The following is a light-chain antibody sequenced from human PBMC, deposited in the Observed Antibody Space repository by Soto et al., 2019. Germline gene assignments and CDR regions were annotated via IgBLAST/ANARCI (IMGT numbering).Light chain of an antibody. Sequence: ITLSQSPSYMSASVGDSVHITSRARHTSSSYLNWYQQKPGKAPKLLIFAASNLQSGVPSRFSGSRSGTEFTLTISSLQPDDFATYYCQQSYSSPPTFGQGTKVDIK. J-gene: IGKJ1*01. CDR1: HTSSSY. V-gene: IGKV1-39*01. CDR2: AAS. CDR3: QQSYSSPPT.